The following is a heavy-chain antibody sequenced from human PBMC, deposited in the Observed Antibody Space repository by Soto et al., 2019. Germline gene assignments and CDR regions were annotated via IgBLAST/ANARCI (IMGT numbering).Heavy chain of an antibody. Sequence: GASVKVSCKASGYTFTNFGISWVRQAPGQGLEWMGWISAYNGETIYAQKFQGRVTMTEDTSTDTAYMELSSLRSEDTAVYYCATKGRWYVGYYYYGMDVWGQGTTVTVSS. D-gene: IGHD6-13*01. V-gene: IGHV1-18*01. CDR3: ATKGRWYVGYYYYGMDV. CDR1: GYTFTNFG. J-gene: IGHJ6*02. CDR2: ISAYNGET.